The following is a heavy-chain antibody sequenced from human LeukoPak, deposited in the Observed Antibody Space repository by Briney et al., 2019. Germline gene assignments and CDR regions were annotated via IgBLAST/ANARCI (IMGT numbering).Heavy chain of an antibody. CDR3: ARAKLYYDYVWGSYRPSELDY. Sequence: GGPLRLSCAASGFTFSSHWMSWVRQAPGKGLEWVANIKQDGCEKYYVDSVKGRFTISRDNAKNSLYLQMNSLRAEDTAVYYCARAKLYYDYVWGSYRPSELDYWGQGTLVTVSS. D-gene: IGHD3-16*02. CDR1: GFTFSSHW. J-gene: IGHJ4*02. CDR2: IKQDGCEK. V-gene: IGHV3-7*04.